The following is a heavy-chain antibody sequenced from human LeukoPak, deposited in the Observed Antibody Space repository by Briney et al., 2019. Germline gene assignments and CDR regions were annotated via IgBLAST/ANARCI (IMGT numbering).Heavy chain of an antibody. CDR1: GFTFRAYA. V-gene: IGHV3-21*01. CDR3: ARDGQLWDFDY. J-gene: IGHJ4*02. D-gene: IGHD5-18*01. Sequence: GGSLRLSCAASGFTFRAYAMHWVRQAPGKGLEWVSSISSSVTYIYYADSVKVRFTISRDNAKNSLYLQMNSLRAEDTAVYYCARDGQLWDFDYWGQGTLVTVSS. CDR2: ISSSVTYI.